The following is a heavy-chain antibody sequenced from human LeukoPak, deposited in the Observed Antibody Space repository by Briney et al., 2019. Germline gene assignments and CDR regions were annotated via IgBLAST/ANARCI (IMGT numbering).Heavy chain of an antibody. CDR2: ISGSGGST. V-gene: IGHV3-23*01. CDR1: GFTFSSYA. D-gene: IGHD1-26*01. J-gene: IGHJ4*02. Sequence: GGSLRLSCAASGFTFSSYAMSWVRQAPGKGLEWVSAISGSGGSTYYADSVKGRFTISRDNSKNTLYLQMNSLRAEDTAVYYCAKGREGCSGSYTLFDYWGQGTLVTVSS. CDR3: AKGREGCSGSYTLFDY.